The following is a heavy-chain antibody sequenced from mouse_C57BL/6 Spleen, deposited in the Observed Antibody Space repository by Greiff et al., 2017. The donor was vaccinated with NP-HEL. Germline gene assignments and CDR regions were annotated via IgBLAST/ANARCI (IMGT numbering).Heavy chain of an antibody. CDR2: ISSGSSTI. Sequence: EMQGVESGGGLVKPGGSLKLSCAASGFTFSDYGMHWVRQAPEKGLEWVAYISSGSSTIYYADTVKGRFTLSRDNAKNTLFLQMTSLRSEDTAMYYCARSPFAYWGQGTLVTVSA. J-gene: IGHJ3*01. CDR1: GFTFSDYG. CDR3: ARSPFAY. V-gene: IGHV5-17*01.